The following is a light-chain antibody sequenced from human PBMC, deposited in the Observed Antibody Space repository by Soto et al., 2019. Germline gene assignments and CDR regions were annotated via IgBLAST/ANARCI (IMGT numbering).Light chain of an antibody. CDR1: LSVSSY. CDR2: DAS. Sequence: SVVTQSPPTLSLSPGEKGPLSCPTSLSVSSYLAWYQQKPGQAPRLLIYDASNRATGIPARFTGSGSGTDFNLTISTLEPEDFAVYYCQQRQYWPPITFGQGTRLEI. V-gene: IGKV3-11*01. J-gene: IGKJ5*01. CDR3: QQRQYWPPIT.